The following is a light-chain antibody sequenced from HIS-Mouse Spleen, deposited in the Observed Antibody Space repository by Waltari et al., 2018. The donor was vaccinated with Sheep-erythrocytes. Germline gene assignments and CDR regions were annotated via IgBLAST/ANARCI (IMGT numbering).Light chain of an antibody. J-gene: IGKJ3*01. CDR2: GAS. CDR1: QRVRSSY. Sequence: EIVLTQSPGTLSLSPGERATLPCRASQRVRSSYLAWYQQKPGQAPTLLIYGASSRATGIPDRFSGSGSGTDFTLTISRLGPEDFAVYYCQQYGSSPLFAFGPGTKVDIK. CDR3: QQYGSSPLFA. V-gene: IGKV3-20*01.